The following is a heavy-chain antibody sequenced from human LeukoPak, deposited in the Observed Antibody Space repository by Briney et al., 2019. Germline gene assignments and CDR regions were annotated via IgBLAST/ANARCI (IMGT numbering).Heavy chain of an antibody. J-gene: IGHJ3*02. CDR1: GFTFNIYT. Sequence: GGSLRLSCAASGFTFNIYTMTWVRQAPGKGLEWVSSIGSTSRYIYYADSVKGRFTISRDNDNNSVYLQMNSLRAEDTAVYFCARDCSSSAFDIWGHGTMVTVPS. D-gene: IGHD2-15*01. CDR3: ARDCSSSAFDI. CDR2: IGSTSRYI. V-gene: IGHV3-21*04.